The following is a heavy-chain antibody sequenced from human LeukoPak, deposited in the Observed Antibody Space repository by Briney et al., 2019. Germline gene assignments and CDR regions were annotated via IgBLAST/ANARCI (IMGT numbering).Heavy chain of an antibody. J-gene: IGHJ4*02. CDR1: SGSISSSSYY. CDR3: IYGDYGTRFDY. V-gene: IGHV4-39*01. Sequence: PSETLSLTCTVSSGSISSSSYYWGWIRQPPGKGLEWIGEITHSGGTNYNPSLKSRVTISVDTSKIQFSLKLSSVTAADTAMYYCIYGDYGTRFDYWGQGTLVTVSS. CDR2: ITHSGGT. D-gene: IGHD4-17*01.